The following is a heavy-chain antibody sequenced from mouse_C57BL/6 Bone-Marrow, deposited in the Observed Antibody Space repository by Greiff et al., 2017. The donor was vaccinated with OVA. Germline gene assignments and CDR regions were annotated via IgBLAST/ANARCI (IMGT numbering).Heavy chain of an antibody. Sequence: VQLQQSGAELVRPGASVTLSCKASGYTFTDYEMHWVKQTPVHGLEWIGAIDPETGGTASNHQFKGKAILTADKSSSTAYMELHSLTAEDSSVYSCTHLLYDYGGQGTAPTVSS. J-gene: IGHJ2*01. CDR3: THLLYDY. D-gene: IGHD2-1*01. CDR1: GYTFTDYE. V-gene: IGHV1-15*01. CDR2: IDPETGGT.